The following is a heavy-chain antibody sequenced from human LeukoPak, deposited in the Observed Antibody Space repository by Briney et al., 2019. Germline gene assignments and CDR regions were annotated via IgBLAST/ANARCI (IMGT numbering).Heavy chain of an antibody. J-gene: IGHJ4*02. CDR2: IWYDGINE. Sequence: PGTSLRLSCVASGFTFSSSGMHWVRQTPGKGLEWVALIWYDGINEYYADSVKGRFTISRDDSKNTLYLQMNSLRDEDSAVYYCARDQGIFDYWGQGTLVTVSS. V-gene: IGHV3-33*01. CDR3: ARDQGIFDY. CDR1: GFTFSSSG.